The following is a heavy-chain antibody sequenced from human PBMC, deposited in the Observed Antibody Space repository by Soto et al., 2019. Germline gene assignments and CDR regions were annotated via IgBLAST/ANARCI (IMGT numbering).Heavy chain of an antibody. J-gene: IGHJ6*03. D-gene: IGHD5-18*01. CDR1: GFTFSSYW. Sequence: GGSLRLSCAASGFTFSSYWMSWVRQAPGKGLEWVANIKQDGSEKYYVDSVKGRFTISRDNAKNSLYLQMNSLRAEDTAVYYCARGQVDTAMVGYYYYYYMDVWGKGTTVTVSS. CDR3: ARGQVDTAMVGYYYYYYMDV. V-gene: IGHV3-7*03. CDR2: IKQDGSEK.